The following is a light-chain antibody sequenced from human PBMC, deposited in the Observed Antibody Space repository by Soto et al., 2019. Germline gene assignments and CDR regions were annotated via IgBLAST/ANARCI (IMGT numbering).Light chain of an antibody. CDR2: EVS. J-gene: IGLJ3*02. V-gene: IGLV2-8*01. CDR1: SSDVGGYNY. CDR3: SSYAGSTNLGV. Sequence: QSVLTQPPSASGSRGQSVTISCTGTSSDVGGYNYVSWYQQHPGKAPKLMIYEVSKRPSGVPDRFSGSKSGNTASLTVSGLQPEDEADYYCSSYAGSTNLGVFGGGTQLTVL.